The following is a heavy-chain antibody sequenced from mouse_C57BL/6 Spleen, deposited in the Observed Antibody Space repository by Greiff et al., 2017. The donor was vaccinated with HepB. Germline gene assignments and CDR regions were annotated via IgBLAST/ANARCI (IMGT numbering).Heavy chain of an antibody. V-gene: IGHV2-2*01. J-gene: IGHJ2*01. CDR2: IWSGGST. Sequence: VQVVESGPGLVQPSQSLSITCTVSGFSLTSYGVHWVRQSPGKGLEWLGVIWSGGSTDYNAAFISRLSISKDNSKSQVFFKMNSLQADDTAIYYCARRWDEGVGYFDYWGQGTTLTVSS. CDR3: ARRWDEGVGYFDY. D-gene: IGHD4-1*01. CDR1: GFSLTSYG.